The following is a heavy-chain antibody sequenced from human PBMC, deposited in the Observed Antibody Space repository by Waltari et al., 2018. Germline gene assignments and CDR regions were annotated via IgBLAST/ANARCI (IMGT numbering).Heavy chain of an antibody. J-gene: IGHJ3*02. D-gene: IGHD5-12*01. CDR3: ARDNSSSGYDLSALDAFDI. Sequence: QVQLVQSGAEVKKPRSSVTVSCKASGGTFSISAISWVRQAPGPGLEWMGRIIPIFGTANYAQKFQGRVTITADKSTSTAYMELSSLRSEDTAVYYCARDNSSSGYDLSALDAFDIWGQGTMVTVSS. CDR1: GGTFSISA. V-gene: IGHV1-69*08. CDR2: IIPIFGTA.